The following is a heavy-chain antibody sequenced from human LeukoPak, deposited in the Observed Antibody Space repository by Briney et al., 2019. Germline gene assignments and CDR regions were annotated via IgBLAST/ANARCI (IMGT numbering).Heavy chain of an antibody. CDR3: ARGRLQWVYSFYFDY. J-gene: IGHJ4*02. D-gene: IGHD5-24*01. Sequence: SETLSLTCAVYGGSFSGYYWSWIRQPPGKGLECIGEINHSGSTNYNPSLKSRVTISVDTSKNQFSLKLSSVTAADTAVYYCARGRLQWVYSFYFDYWGQGTLVTVSS. CDR1: GGSFSGYY. CDR2: INHSGST. V-gene: IGHV4-34*01.